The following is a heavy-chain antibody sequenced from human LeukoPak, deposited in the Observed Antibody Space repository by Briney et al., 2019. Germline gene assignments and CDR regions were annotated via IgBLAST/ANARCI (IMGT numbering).Heavy chain of an antibody. CDR2: INHSGST. CDR1: GWSFSGYY. J-gene: IGHJ4*02. D-gene: IGHD5-18*01. V-gene: IGHV4-34*01. CDR3: ARAGQLWLIATFDY. Sequence: PSETLSLTCAVYGWSFSGYYWSWIRQPPGKGLEWIGEINHSGSTNYNPSLKSRVPISVDTSKNQFSLKLSSVTAADTAVYYCARAGQLWLIATFDYWGQGTLVTVPS.